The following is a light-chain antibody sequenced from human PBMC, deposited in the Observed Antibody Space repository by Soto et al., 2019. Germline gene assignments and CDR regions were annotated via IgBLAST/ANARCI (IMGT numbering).Light chain of an antibody. J-gene: IGLJ3*02. CDR3: AAWDYNLNGPL. CDR1: NSNIGRYS. Sequence: QSVLTQPPSLSGTPGQRVTISCSGSNSNIGRYSVNWYQHFQGTAPKILIYSDDERPSGVPDRFSGSKSVTSASLAISGLQSEDEAEYYCAAWDYNLNGPLFGGGTKLTVL. CDR2: SDD. V-gene: IGLV1-44*01.